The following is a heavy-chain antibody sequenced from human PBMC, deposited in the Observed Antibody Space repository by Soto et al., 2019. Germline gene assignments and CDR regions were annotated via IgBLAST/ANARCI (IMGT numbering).Heavy chain of an antibody. Sequence: PSETLSLTCTVSGGSISSGDYYWSWIRQPPGKGLEWIGYIYYSGSTYYNPSLKSRVTISVDTSKNQFSLKLSSVTAADTAVYYCASSVGIAVSDAEYFQHWGQGTLVTVSS. D-gene: IGHD6-19*01. J-gene: IGHJ1*01. CDR1: GGSISSGDYY. CDR3: ASSVGIAVSDAEYFQH. V-gene: IGHV4-30-4*01. CDR2: IYYSGST.